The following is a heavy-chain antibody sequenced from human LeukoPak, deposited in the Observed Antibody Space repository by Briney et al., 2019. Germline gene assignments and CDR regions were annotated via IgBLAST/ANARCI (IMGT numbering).Heavy chain of an antibody. V-gene: IGHV3-48*01. CDR1: GFTFSSYS. Sequence: GGSLRLSCAASGFTFSSYSMNWVRQAPGKGLEWVSYISSSSTIYYADSVKGRFTISRDSAKNSLYLQMNSLRAEDTAVYYCAREGAPMVDFDYWGQGTLVTVSS. D-gene: IGHD3-10*01. J-gene: IGHJ4*02. CDR2: ISSSSTI. CDR3: AREGAPMVDFDY.